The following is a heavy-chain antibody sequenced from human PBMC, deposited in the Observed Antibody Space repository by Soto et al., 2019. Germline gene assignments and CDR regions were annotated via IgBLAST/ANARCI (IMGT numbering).Heavy chain of an antibody. V-gene: IGHV3-30*18. D-gene: IGHD2-15*01. Sequence: QVQLVESGGGVVQPGRSLRLSCAASGFTFSSYGMHWVRQAPGKGLEWVAVISYDGSNKYYADSVKGRFTISRDNSKNTLHLQMNRLRAEDTAVYYCAKGTRKIGRDDAFDIWGQGTMVTVSS. J-gene: IGHJ3*02. CDR1: GFTFSSYG. CDR2: ISYDGSNK. CDR3: AKGTRKIGRDDAFDI.